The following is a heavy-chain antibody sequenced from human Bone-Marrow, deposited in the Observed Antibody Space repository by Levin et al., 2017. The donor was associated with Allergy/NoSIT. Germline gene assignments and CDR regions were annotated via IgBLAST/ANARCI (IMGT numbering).Heavy chain of an antibody. Sequence: SETLSLTCAVSGGSISSSNWWSWVRQPPGKGLEWIGEIYHSGSTNYNPSLKSRVTISVDKSKNQFSLKLSSVTAADTAVYYCARDSQWFRDQRDAFDIWGQGTMVTVSS. J-gene: IGHJ3*02. CDR3: ARDSQWFRDQRDAFDI. D-gene: IGHD3-10*01. V-gene: IGHV4-4*02. CDR1: GGSISSSNW. CDR2: IYHSGST.